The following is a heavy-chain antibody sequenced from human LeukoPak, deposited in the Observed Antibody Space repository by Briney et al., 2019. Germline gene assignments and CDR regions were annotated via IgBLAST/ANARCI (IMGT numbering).Heavy chain of an antibody. Sequence: ASVKVSCKASGYTFTGYYMHWVRQAPGQGLEWMGWINPNSGGTNYAQKFQGRVTMTRDTSISTAYMELSRLRSDDTAVYYCARDLTRGFGVVIAGAFDYWGQGTLVTVSS. CDR3: ARDLTRGFGVVIAGAFDY. V-gene: IGHV1-2*02. CDR1: GYTFTGYY. CDR2: INPNSGGT. D-gene: IGHD3-3*01. J-gene: IGHJ4*02.